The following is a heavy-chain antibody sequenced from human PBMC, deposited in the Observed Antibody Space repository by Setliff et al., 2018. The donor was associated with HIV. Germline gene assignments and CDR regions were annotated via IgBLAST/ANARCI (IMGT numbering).Heavy chain of an antibody. CDR2: THASGTT. Sequence: KTSETLSLTCTVSGGSISGDFWTWIRQPAGEGLEWIGRTHASGTTQCEPSLKNRCSMSIDTFKNQFSLKLSSVTAADTAVYYCARQTATGTSATFDSWGQGSLVTVSS. CDR3: ARQTATGTSATFDS. V-gene: IGHV4-4*07. CDR1: GGSISGDF. D-gene: IGHD2-21*02. J-gene: IGHJ4*02.